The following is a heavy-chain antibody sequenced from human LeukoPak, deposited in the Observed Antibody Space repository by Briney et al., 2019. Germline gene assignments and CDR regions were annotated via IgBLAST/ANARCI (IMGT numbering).Heavy chain of an antibody. CDR1: GYTFTSYG. V-gene: IGHV1-18*01. D-gene: IGHD4-17*01. CDR2: ISGYNGNT. CDR3: ARGLRYGDYLAPLDY. Sequence: GASVKVSCKASGYTFTSYGISWVRQAPGQGLGWMGWISGYNGNTKYAQKPQGRATMTTDTSTSTAYMEVRSLRSDDTAVYYCARGLRYGDYLAPLDYWGQGTLVTVSS. J-gene: IGHJ4*02.